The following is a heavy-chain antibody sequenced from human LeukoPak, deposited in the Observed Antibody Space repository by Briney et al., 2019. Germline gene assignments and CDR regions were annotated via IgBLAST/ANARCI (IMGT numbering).Heavy chain of an antibody. D-gene: IGHD5-24*01. J-gene: IGHJ6*02. CDR3: ARGDGYNPLYYYGMDV. Sequence: ASVKVSCKVSGYTLTELSMHWVRQAPGQGLEWMGWISAYNGNTNYAQKLQGRVTMTTDTSTSTAYMELRSLRSDDTAVYYCARGDGYNPLYYYGMDVWGQGTTVTVSS. V-gene: IGHV1-18*01. CDR2: ISAYNGNT. CDR1: GYTLTELS.